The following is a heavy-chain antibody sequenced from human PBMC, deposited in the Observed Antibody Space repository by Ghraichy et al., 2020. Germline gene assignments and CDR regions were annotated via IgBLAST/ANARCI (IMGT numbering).Heavy chain of an antibody. CDR1: GFTFSSYA. V-gene: IGHV3-23*01. CDR3: AKAVSWRYFDL. CDR2: TSGGGGST. Sequence: GGSLRLSCAASGFTFSSYAMTWVRQAPGKGLEWVSATSGGGGSTYYADSVKGRFTISRDNSKNTLYLQMNSLRAEDTAVYSCAKAVSWRYFDLWGRGTLVTVSS. J-gene: IGHJ2*01. D-gene: IGHD5/OR15-5a*01.